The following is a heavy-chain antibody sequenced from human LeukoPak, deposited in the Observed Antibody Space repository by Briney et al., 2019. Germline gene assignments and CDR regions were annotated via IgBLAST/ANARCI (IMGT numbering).Heavy chain of an antibody. J-gene: IGHJ3*02. Sequence: GASVKVSCKVSGHTLNELSMHWVRQPPGKGLEWMGGFDPEDEDTVYAQKFQGRITMTEDTSTDTAYLELSNLRSDDTAVYYCLRQQLADDAFDIWGQGTMVTVSS. CDR3: LRQQLADDAFDI. V-gene: IGHV1-24*01. CDR2: FDPEDEDT. D-gene: IGHD6-13*01. CDR1: GHTLNELS.